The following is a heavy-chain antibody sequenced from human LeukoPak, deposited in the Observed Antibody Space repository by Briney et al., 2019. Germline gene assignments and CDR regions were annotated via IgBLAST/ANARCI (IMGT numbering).Heavy chain of an antibody. CDR3: ARFSSSTCFDY. J-gene: IGHJ4*02. CDR1: GYSISSGYY. V-gene: IGHV4-38-2*01. D-gene: IGHD6-6*01. CDR2: IYHSGST. Sequence: KPSETLSLTCAVSGYSISSGYYWGWIRQPPGKGLEWIGSIYHSGSTYYNPSLKSRVTISVDTSKNQFSLKLSSVTAADTAVYYCARFSSSTCFDYWGQGTLVTVSS.